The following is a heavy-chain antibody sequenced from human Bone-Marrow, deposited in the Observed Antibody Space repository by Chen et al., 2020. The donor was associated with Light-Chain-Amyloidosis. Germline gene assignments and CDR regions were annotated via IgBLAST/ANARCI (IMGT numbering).Heavy chain of an antibody. Sequence: EVQLVESGGGWGQRGGALRHSGAASGFTFCDYWMNWVRQAPGKGLEWVANKRQAGNEKYYVDSVNDRFTISRDNAKRSLYLQMDSLRADDTAVYYCARSPTVATQAFDIWGQGTMVIVS. CDR3: ARSPTVATQAFDI. CDR2: KRQAGNEK. J-gene: IGHJ3*02. CDR1: GFTFCDYW. V-gene: IGHV3-7*01. D-gene: IGHD5-12*01.